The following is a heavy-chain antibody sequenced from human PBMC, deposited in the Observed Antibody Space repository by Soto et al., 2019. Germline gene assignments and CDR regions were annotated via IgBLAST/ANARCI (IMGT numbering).Heavy chain of an antibody. CDR3: ARPNPTQGSYLSPWFDP. CDR1: GFTFSDYY. J-gene: IGHJ5*02. Sequence: QVQLVESGGGLVKPGGSLRLSCAASGFTFSDYYMSWIRPAPGKGLAWVSYISSSGSTIYYADSVKGRFTISRDNAKNSLYLQMNSLRAEDTAVYYCARPNPTQGSYLSPWFDPWGQGTLVTVSS. CDR2: ISSSGSTI. V-gene: IGHV3-11*01. D-gene: IGHD3-10*01.